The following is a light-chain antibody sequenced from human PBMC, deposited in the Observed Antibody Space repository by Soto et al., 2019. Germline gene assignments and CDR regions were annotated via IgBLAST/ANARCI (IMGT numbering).Light chain of an antibody. CDR2: DAS. CDR3: QQYTTYWT. Sequence: DSQMNQSPSTLSASVGDRVTITCRASQTISRWLAWYQQRPGKAPKLLIYDASSLDSGVPSRFSGSGSGTEFTLTISSLQPDDSATYYCQQYTTYWTFGQGTKVDI. V-gene: IGKV1-5*01. CDR1: QTISRW. J-gene: IGKJ1*01.